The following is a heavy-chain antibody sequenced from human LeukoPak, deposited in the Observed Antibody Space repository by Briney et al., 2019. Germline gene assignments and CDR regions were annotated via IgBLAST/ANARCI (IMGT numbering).Heavy chain of an antibody. Sequence: GESLKISCKGSGYSFTSYWIGWVRQMPGKGLEWMGIIYPGDSDTRYSPSFQGQVTISADKSISTAYLQWSSLKASDTAMYYCARRGGSYYHWDNRFDPWGQGTLVTVSS. CDR1: GYSFTSYW. V-gene: IGHV5-51*01. CDR2: IYPGDSDT. CDR3: ARRGGSYYHWDNRFDP. J-gene: IGHJ5*02. D-gene: IGHD1-26*01.